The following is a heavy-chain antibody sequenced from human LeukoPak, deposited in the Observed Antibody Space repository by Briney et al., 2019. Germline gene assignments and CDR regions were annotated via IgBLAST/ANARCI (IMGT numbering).Heavy chain of an antibody. CDR2: IYYSGST. Sequence: PSQTLSLTCTVSGGSISSGGYYWSWIRQHPGKGLEWIGYIYYSGSTYYNPSLKSRVTISVDTPKNQFSLKLSSVTAADTAVYYCARFIAAAVSNWFDPWGQGTLVTVSS. D-gene: IGHD6-13*01. J-gene: IGHJ5*02. CDR3: ARFIAAAVSNWFDP. V-gene: IGHV4-31*03. CDR1: GGSISSGGYY.